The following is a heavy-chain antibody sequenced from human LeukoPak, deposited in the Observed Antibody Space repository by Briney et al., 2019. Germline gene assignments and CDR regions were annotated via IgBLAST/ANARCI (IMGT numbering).Heavy chain of an antibody. Sequence: SETLSLTCTVSGGSISTYYWSWIRQPPGKGLEWIGYIYYTGSTSYNPSLKSRVTISVDTSKNQFSLKLSSVTAADTAVYYCARVSPYYYYMDVWGKGTTVTVSS. CDR1: GGSISTYY. J-gene: IGHJ6*03. CDR2: IYYTGST. V-gene: IGHV4-59*01. CDR3: ARVSPYYYYMDV.